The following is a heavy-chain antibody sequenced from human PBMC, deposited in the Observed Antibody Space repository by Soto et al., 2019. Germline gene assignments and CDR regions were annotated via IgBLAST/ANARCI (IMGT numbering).Heavy chain of an antibody. CDR3: ARVDSSGWPFDY. CDR2: ISYDGSNK. J-gene: IGHJ4*02. Sequence: PGGSLRLSCAASGFTFSSYAMHWVRQAPGKGLEWVAVISYDGSNKYYADSVKGRFTISRDNSKNTMYLQMNSLRAEATAVYYCARVDSSGWPFDYWGQGTLVTVSS. CDR1: GFTFSSYA. V-gene: IGHV3-30-3*01. D-gene: IGHD6-19*01.